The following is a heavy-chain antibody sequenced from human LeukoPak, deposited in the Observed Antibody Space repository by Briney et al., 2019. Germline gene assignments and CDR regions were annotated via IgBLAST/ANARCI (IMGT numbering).Heavy chain of an antibody. CDR3: AREAPIAAAGTSAFDI. J-gene: IGHJ3*02. Sequence: SQTLSLTCAISGDTVSRNSAAWNWIRQSPSRGLEWLGRTYYRSKWSHDYAISVKSRITIDPDTSKNQFSLQLNSVTPEDTAVYFCAREAPIAAAGTSAFDIWGQGTMVSVSS. D-gene: IGHD6-13*01. CDR1: GDTVSRNSAA. V-gene: IGHV6-1*01. CDR2: TYYRSKWSH.